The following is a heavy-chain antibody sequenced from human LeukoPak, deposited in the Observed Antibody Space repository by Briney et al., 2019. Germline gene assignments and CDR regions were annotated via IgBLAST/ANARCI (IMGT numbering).Heavy chain of an antibody. V-gene: IGHV4-59*08. J-gene: IGHJ3*02. CDR3: AKYKPSGRVWVGFDI. CDR2: IYYTGST. Sequence: PSETLSLTCLVSGGSISNNYWAWIRQPTGKGLEWIGQIYYTGSTSYNPHLRGRVSMSVDTSKNQFSLRLTSVTAADTALYYCAKYKPSGRVWVGFDIWGQGTWVTVSS. D-gene: IGHD3-16*01. CDR1: GGSISNNY.